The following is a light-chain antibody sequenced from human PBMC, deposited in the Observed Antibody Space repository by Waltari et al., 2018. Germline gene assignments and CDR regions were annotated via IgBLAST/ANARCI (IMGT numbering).Light chain of an antibody. CDR3: QQYYSTPYA. J-gene: IGKJ2*01. CDR2: SSS. CDR1: RSVSGDY. V-gene: IGKV3-20*01. Sequence: EVVLTQSPGTLSLSPGERATLSCGASRSVSGDYLAWYQQKPGQAPRLLIHSSSSRATGVPDRFSGSGSGTDFTLTISRLEPEDVAVYYCQQYYSTPYAFGQGTKLEIK.